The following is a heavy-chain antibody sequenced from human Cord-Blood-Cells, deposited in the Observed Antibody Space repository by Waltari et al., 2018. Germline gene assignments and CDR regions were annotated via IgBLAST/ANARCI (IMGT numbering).Heavy chain of an antibody. CDR2: INPNSGGT. J-gene: IGHJ3*02. V-gene: IGHV1-2*02. D-gene: IGHD3-22*01. Sequence: QVQLVQSGAEVMKPGASVKVSCKASGYTFTGYYMHWVRQAPGQGLEWMGWINPNSGGTNYAQKCQGRVTMTRDTSISTAYMELSRLRSDDTAVYYCASYDSSDAFDIWGQGTMVTVSS. CDR1: GYTFTGYY. CDR3: ASYDSSDAFDI.